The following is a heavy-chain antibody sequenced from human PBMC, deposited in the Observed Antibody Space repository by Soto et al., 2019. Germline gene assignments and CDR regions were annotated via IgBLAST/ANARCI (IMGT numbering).Heavy chain of an antibody. J-gene: IGHJ5*02. CDR3: ARDNSYDYVWGSYRYGWFDP. Sequence: ASVKVSCKASGYTFTSYAMYWVRQAPGQRLEWMGWINAGNGNTKYSQKFQGRVTITRDTSASTAYMELSSLRSEDTAVYYCARDNSYDYVWGSYRYGWFDPWGQGTLVTVS. V-gene: IGHV1-3*01. CDR2: INAGNGNT. CDR1: GYTFTSYA. D-gene: IGHD3-16*02.